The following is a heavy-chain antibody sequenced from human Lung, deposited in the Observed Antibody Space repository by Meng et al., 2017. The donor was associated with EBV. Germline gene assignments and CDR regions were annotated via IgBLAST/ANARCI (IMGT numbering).Heavy chain of an antibody. V-gene: IGHV7-4-1*02. CDR1: GYSFTTYA. CDR3: ARDSEAADY. Sequence: QVQLVQSGAEVKKPGASVKVSCKASGYSFTTYAMHWVRQAPGQRLEWMGWINTNTGKPTYAQGLTGRFVFSLDTSVSTAYLQISSLKAEDTAVYYCARDSEAADYWGQGTLVTVSS. J-gene: IGHJ4*02. CDR2: INTNTGKP. D-gene: IGHD6-25*01.